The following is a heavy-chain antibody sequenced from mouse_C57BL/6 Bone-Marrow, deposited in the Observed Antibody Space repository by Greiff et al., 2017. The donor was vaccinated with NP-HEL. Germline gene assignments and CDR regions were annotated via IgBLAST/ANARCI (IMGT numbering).Heavy chain of an antibody. J-gene: IGHJ2*01. CDR3: ARQGTIVTHFDY. D-gene: IGHD2-5*01. Sequence: EVKVVESGGDLVKPGGSLKLSSAASGFTFSSYGMSWVRQTPDKRLEWVATISSGGSYTYYPDSVKGRFTISRDNAKNTLYLQMSSLKSEYTAMYYCARQGTIVTHFDYWGQGTTLTVSS. CDR1: GFTFSSYG. V-gene: IGHV5-6*01. CDR2: ISSGGSYT.